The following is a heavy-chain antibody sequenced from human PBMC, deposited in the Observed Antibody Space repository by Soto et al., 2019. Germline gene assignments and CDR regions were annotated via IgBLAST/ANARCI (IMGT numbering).Heavy chain of an antibody. CDR1: GFTFSSYS. CDR2: ISSGSSDK. J-gene: IGHJ2*01. V-gene: IGHV3-21*01. CDR3: ASLRPTNVGWYFDCYFDF. D-gene: IGHD6-19*01. Sequence: EVQLVESGGGLVKPGGSLRLSCAGSGFTFSSYSMNWVRQAPGKGLEWVSSISSGSSDKYYADSVKGRFTISRDNVNHPRNLRMNCLTAEDPAVYYCASLRPTNVGWYFDCYFDFRGRGSLVTVSS.